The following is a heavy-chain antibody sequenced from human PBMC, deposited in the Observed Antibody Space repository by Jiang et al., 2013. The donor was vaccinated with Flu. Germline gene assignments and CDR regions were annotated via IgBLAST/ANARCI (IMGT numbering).Heavy chain of an antibody. CDR1: GYSFTNYW. J-gene: IGHJ4*02. CDR2: IDPSDSYT. D-gene: IGHD5-12*01. CDR3: ARSWSSGYYSRSNYFDY. Sequence: KGSGYSFTNYWISWVRQMPGKGLEWMGRIDPSDSYTNYSPSFRGHVTISTDHSISTAYLQWSSLKASDTAMYYCARSWSSGYYSRSNYFDYWGQGTLVTVSS. V-gene: IGHV5-10-1*01.